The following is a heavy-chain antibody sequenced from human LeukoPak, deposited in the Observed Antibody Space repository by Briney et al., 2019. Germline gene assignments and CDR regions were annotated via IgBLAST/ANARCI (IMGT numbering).Heavy chain of an antibody. Sequence: PSETLSLTCTASGGSISSYYWSWIRQPPGKGLEWIEYIYYSGSTNYNPSLKSRVTISVDTSKNQFSLKLSSVTAADTAVYYCAREMTAVTTMNRAASYYYYYYMDVWGKGTTVTVSS. CDR2: IYYSGST. J-gene: IGHJ6*03. D-gene: IGHD4-17*01. CDR1: GGSISSYY. V-gene: IGHV4-59*01. CDR3: AREMTAVTTMNRAASYYYYYYMDV.